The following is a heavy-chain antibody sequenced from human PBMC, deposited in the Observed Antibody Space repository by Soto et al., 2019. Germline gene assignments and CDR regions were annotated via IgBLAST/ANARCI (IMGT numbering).Heavy chain of an antibody. CDR3: ARESRGTYYYDSSNYRYFDY. D-gene: IGHD3-22*01. J-gene: IGHJ4*02. V-gene: IGHV6-1*01. CDR2: TYYWSKWYN. Sequence: PSQTLSLTCAISGDSVSSNSAAWNWIRQSPSRGLEWLGRTYYWSKWYNDYALSVKSRITINPDTSKNQFSLQLNSVTPEDTAVYYCARESRGTYYYDSSNYRYFDYWGQGTLVTVSS. CDR1: GDSVSSNSAA.